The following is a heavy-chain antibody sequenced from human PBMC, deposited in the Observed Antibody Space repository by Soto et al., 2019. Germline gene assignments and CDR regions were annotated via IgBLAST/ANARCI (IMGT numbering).Heavy chain of an antibody. CDR1: GYVFSSSF. J-gene: IGHJ6*02. CDR2: INPTVGST. Sequence: WASVKVSCKASGYVFSSSFVHWVRQAPGQGLEWMAMINPTVGSTSYAHNFQGRIAVTRDTSTATVYLDLSSLRSADTAIYYCAREVNTVIMPGDTEDYSGLDVWGQGTTVTSP. CDR3: AREVNTVIMPGDTEDYSGLDV. V-gene: IGHV1-46*01. D-gene: IGHD2-21*02.